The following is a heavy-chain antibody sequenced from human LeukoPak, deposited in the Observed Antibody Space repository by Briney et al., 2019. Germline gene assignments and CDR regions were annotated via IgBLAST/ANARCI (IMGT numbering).Heavy chain of an antibody. Sequence: GGSLRLSCAASGHTVRKACISSGRDAPGKGLEWVGRIKSKTDGGTTEYAAHVKGRFTISRDDSKNTLYLQMNSPKAEDTAVYYCTTGGGTFDYWGQGALVTVSS. V-gene: IGHV3-15*01. CDR3: TTGGGTFDY. D-gene: IGHD2-15*01. CDR1: GHTVRKAC. CDR2: IKSKTDGGTT. J-gene: IGHJ4*02.